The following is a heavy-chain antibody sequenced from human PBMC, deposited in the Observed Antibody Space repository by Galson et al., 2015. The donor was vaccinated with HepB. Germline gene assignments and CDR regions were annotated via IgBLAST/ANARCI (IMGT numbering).Heavy chain of an antibody. J-gene: IGHJ2*01. CDR1: GYTFTSYD. D-gene: IGHD5-12*01. Sequence: SVKVSCKASGYTFTSYDINWVRQATGQGLEWMGWMNPNSGNTGYAQKFQGRVTMTRNTSISTAYMELCSLRSEDTAVYYCARGDLVAGYNFDLWGRGTLVTVSS. CDR3: ARGDLVAGYNFDL. CDR2: MNPNSGNT. V-gene: IGHV1-8*01.